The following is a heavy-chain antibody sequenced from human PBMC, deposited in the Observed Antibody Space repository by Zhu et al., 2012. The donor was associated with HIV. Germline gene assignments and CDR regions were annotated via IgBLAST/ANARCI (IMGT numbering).Heavy chain of an antibody. V-gene: IGHV4-38-2*01. CDR2: IYHSGST. D-gene: IGHD2-15*01. Sequence: QVQLQESGPGLVKPSETLSLTCAVSGYSISSGYYWGWIRQPPGKGLEWIGNIYHSGSTNYNPSLKSRVTISVDTSKNQFSLKLSSVTAADTAVYYCARWGRGYCSGGSCYPFDYWGQGTLVTGLL. J-gene: IGHJ4*02. CDR3: ARWGRGYCSGGSCYPFDY. CDR1: GYSISSGYY.